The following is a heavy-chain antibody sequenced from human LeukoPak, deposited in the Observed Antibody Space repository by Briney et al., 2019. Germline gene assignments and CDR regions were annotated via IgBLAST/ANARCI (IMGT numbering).Heavy chain of an antibody. CDR2: INTYNGNT. CDR3: ARQSRVVVAAAIRGDDAYDI. D-gene: IGHD2-2*01. V-gene: IGHV1-18*01. J-gene: IGHJ3*02. Sequence: ASVKVSCKASGYTFTGYGISRVRQAPGQGLEWMGWINTYNGNTNYAQNLQGRVTMTTDTSTSTAYMELRSLTSDDTAVYYCARQSRVVVAAAIRGDDAYDIWGQGTMVTVSS. CDR1: GYTFTGYG.